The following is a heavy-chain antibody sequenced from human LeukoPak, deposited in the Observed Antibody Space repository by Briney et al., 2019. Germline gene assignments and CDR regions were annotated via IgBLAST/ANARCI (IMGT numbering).Heavy chain of an antibody. J-gene: IGHJ4*02. D-gene: IGHD6-13*01. V-gene: IGHV4-59*01. CDR3: AGGQGAAGIVVADY. CDR1: GGSISSYY. CDR2: IYYSGST. Sequence: PSETLSLACTVSGGSISSYYWSWIRQPPGKGLEWIGYIYYSGSTNYNPSLKSRVTISVDTSKNQFSLKLSSVTAADTAVYYCAGGQGAAGIVVADYWGQGTLVTVSS.